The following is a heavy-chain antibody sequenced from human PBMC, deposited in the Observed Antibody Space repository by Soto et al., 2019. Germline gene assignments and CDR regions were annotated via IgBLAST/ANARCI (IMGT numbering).Heavy chain of an antibody. CDR3: TRGGGWQSGLDV. Sequence: EMQLVESGGDLVQPGGSPRLSCAASGFTVRDNFMTWVRQAPGQGLEWVSVFYTGGSTHYAESVKGRFTISRDTSKNSLYLQMNSLKVDDTAVYYCTRGGGWQSGLDVWGQGTTVTVSS. CDR2: FYTGGST. CDR1: GFTVRDNF. J-gene: IGHJ6*02. V-gene: IGHV3-66*01. D-gene: IGHD6-19*01.